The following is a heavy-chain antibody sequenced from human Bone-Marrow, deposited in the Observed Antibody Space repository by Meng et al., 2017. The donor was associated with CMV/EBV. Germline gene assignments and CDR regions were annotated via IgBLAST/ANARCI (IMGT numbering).Heavy chain of an antibody. CDR3: ARYPAQQLDYYYYYYGMDV. D-gene: IGHD6-13*01. J-gene: IGHJ6*02. Sequence: GESLKISCAASGFTFSSYAMHWVRQAPGKGLEWVAVISYDGSNKYYADSVKGRFTISRDNSKNTLYLQMNSLRDEDTAVDYCARYPAQQLDYYYYYYGMDVWGQGTTVTVSS. CDR2: ISYDGSNK. V-gene: IGHV3-30*04. CDR1: GFTFSSYA.